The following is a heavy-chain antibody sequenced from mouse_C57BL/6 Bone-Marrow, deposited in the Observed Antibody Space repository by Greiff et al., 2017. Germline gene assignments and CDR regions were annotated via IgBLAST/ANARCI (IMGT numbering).Heavy chain of an antibody. D-gene: IGHD4-1*02. CDR2: ISYSGST. CDR3: ARTSTGSHLDY. Sequence: EVTLQESGPGLAKPSQTLSLTCSVTGYSIPSDYWNWIRKFPGNKLEYMGYISYSGSTYYNPSLKSRISITRDTSKNQYYLQLNSVTTEDTATYYCARTSTGSHLDYWGQGTTLTVSS. J-gene: IGHJ2*01. V-gene: IGHV3-8*01. CDR1: GYSIPSDY.